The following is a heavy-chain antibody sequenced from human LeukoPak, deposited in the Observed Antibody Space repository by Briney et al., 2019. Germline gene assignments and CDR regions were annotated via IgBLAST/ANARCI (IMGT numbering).Heavy chain of an antibody. CDR1: GASIRSGGHS. J-gene: IGHJ4*02. CDR3: ASGHYNILTGSRYFDY. V-gene: IGHV4-30-2*01. Sequence: SQTLSLTCAVSGASIRSGGHSWSWIRQPPGKGLEWIGNMYNSGSTYYNSSLKSRVTISVDRSKNQFSLKLTSVTAADTAVYYCASGHYNILTGSRYFDYWGQGTLVTVSS. CDR2: MYNSGST. D-gene: IGHD3-9*01.